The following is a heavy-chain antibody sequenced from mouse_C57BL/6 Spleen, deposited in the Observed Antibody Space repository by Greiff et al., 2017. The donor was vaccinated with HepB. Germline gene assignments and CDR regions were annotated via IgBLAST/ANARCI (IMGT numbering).Heavy chain of an antibody. D-gene: IGHD1-1*01. V-gene: IGHV1-85*01. CDR1: GYTFTSYD. Sequence: VKLQESGPELVKPGASVKLSCKASGYTFTSYDINWVKQRPGQGLEWIGWIYPRDGSTKYNEKFKGKATLTVDTSSSTAYMELHSLTSEDSAVYFCARGGSSPCYAMDYWGQGTSVTVSS. J-gene: IGHJ4*01. CDR2: IYPRDGST. CDR3: ARGGSSPCYAMDY.